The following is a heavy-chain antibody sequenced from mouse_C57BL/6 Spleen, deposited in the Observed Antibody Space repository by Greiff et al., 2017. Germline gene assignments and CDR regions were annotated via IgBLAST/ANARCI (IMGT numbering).Heavy chain of an antibody. V-gene: IGHV1-15*01. J-gene: IGHJ4*01. CDR3: TRRPGNYYAMDY. CDR2: IDPETGGT. Sequence: QVHVKQSGAELVRPGASVTLSCKASGYTFTDYKMHWVKQTPVHGLEWIGAIDPETGGTAYNQKFKGKAILTAVKSSSTAYMELRSLTSEDSAVYYCTRRPGNYYAMDYWGQGTSVTVSS. CDR1: GYTFTDYK. D-gene: IGHD2-1*01.